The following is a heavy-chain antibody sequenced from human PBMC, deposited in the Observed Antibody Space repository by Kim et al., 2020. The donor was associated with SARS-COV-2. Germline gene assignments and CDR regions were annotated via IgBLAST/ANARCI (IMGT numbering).Heavy chain of an antibody. D-gene: IGHD6-6*01. CDR2: SRNKAKSYTA. CDR3: ARDRLHSSISDYSGMDV. V-gene: IGHV3-72*01. CDR1: GFTLNDHF. Sequence: GGSLRLSCAASGFTLNDHFMVWVRQAPGQGLEWVGRSRNKAKSYTAEYAASVKGRFTILRDDSKNSLYLQMSSLKTEDTAVYYCARDRLHSSISDYSGMDVWRQGTTVTVSS. J-gene: IGHJ6*02.